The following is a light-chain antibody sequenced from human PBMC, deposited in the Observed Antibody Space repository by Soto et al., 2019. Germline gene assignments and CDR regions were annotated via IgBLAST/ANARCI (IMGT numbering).Light chain of an antibody. Sequence: EIVMTQSPATLSVSPGERATLSCRASQSVSSNFAWYQQKPGQAPRLLIYGASTRATGIPARFSGSGSGTDFTLTISILQSEDFAVYYCQQYNNWPPWTFGQGTKVEIK. CDR1: QSVSSN. CDR2: GAS. CDR3: QQYNNWPPWT. J-gene: IGKJ1*01. V-gene: IGKV3-15*01.